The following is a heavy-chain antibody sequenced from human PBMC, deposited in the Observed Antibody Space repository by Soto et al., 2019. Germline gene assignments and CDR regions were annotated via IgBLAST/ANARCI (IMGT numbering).Heavy chain of an antibody. CDR2: INHSGST. CDR1: GVSFSCYY. CDR3: ASLSSPKQLHYYYGMAV. J-gene: IGHJ6*02. D-gene: IGHD6-6*01. Sequence: SDTLSLTCAFYGVSFSCYYWSWIRQPPGKGLEWIVEINHSGSTNYNPSLNSRVTISVDTSKNQFSLKLSPVTAADTAVYYCASLSSPKQLHYYYGMAVGGQGTTVTVS. V-gene: IGHV4-34*01.